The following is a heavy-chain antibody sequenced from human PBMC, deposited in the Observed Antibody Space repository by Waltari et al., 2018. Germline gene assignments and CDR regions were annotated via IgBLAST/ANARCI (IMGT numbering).Heavy chain of an antibody. V-gene: IGHV3-7*01. CDR3: ARDQALTYDFWSGYSRNWFDP. D-gene: IGHD3-3*01. CDR2: IKQDGSEK. Sequence: EVQLVESGGGVVEPGGSLRLACAASGFTFSSYWMSWVRQAPGKGLERVANIKQDGSEKYYFDAVKGCFPISRDNAKNSLSRQMNSLGSVDTAVYYCARDQALTYDFWSGYSRNWFDPWGQGTLVTVSS. CDR1: GFTFSSYW. J-gene: IGHJ5*02.